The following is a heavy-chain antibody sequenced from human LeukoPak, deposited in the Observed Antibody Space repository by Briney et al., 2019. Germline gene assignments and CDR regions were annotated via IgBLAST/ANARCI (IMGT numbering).Heavy chain of an antibody. V-gene: IGHV4-39*07. CDR2: IYYSGST. CDR1: GGSISSYY. D-gene: IGHD6-19*01. CDR3: ASHRQWLAPLGC. Sequence: SETLSLTCTVSGGSISSYYWGWIRQPPGKGLEWIGSIYYSGSTYYNPSLKSRVTISVDTSKNQFSLKLSSVTAADTAVYYCASHRQWLAPLGCWGQGTLVTVSS. J-gene: IGHJ4*02.